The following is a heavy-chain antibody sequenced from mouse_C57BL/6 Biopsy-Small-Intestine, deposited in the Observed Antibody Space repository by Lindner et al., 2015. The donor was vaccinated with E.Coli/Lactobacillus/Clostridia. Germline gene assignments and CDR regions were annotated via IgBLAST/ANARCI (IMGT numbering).Heavy chain of an antibody. CDR2: INPYNGDT. Sequence: VQLQESGPELVKPGDSVKILCKASGYSFTGYFMNWVMQSHGKSLEWIGRINPYNGDTFYNQKFKGEATLTVDESSTTAHMELRSLTSEDSAVYYCARGADSDYWGQGTTLTVSS. CDR3: ARGADSDY. V-gene: IGHV1-20*01. J-gene: IGHJ2*01. CDR1: GYSFTGYF.